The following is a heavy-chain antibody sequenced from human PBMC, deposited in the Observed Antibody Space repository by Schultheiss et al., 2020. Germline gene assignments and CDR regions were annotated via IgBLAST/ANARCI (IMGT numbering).Heavy chain of an antibody. CDR2: ISSSGSTI. V-gene: IGHV3-48*03. Sequence: GGSLRLSCAASGFSFSSYEMNWVRQAPGKGLEWVSYISSSGSTIYYADSVKGRFTISRDNAKNSLYLQMNSLRAEDTAVYYCAKGDNHWTYFDLWGRGTLVTVSS. J-gene: IGHJ2*01. CDR3: AKGDNHWTYFDL. CDR1: GFSFSSYE. D-gene: IGHD3/OR15-3a*01.